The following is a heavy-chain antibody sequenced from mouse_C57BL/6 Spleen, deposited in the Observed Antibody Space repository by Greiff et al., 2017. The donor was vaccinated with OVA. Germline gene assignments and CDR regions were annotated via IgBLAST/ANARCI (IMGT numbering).Heavy chain of an antibody. J-gene: IGHJ2*01. D-gene: IGHD4-1*01. V-gene: IGHV1-72*01. CDR2: IDPNRGGT. Sequence: QVQLQQPGAELVKPGASVKLSCKASGYTFTSYWMHWVKQRPGRGLEWIGRIDPNRGGTTYNEKFTSKATLTVYKPCSTAYMQPSSLTSEDSAVYYCARDWVFDYWGQGTTLTVSS. CDR3: ARDWVFDY. CDR1: GYTFTSYW.